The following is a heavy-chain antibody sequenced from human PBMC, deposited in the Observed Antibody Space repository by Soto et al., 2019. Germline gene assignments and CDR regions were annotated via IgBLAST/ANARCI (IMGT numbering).Heavy chain of an antibody. CDR3: ARDPVDSSSSHYYYYGMDG. Sequence: QVQLVQSGAEVKKPGSSVKVSCKASGGTFSSYAISWVRQAPGQGLEWMGGIIPIFGTANYAQKFQGRVTIAADESTSTACMERSSLRSEDTAVYYCARDPVDSSSSHYYYYGMDGWGQGTTVTVSS. D-gene: IGHD6-6*01. J-gene: IGHJ6*02. V-gene: IGHV1-69*12. CDR1: GGTFSSYA. CDR2: IIPIFGTA.